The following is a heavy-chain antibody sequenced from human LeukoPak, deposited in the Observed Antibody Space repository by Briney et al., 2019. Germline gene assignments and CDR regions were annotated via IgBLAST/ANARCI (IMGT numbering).Heavy chain of an antibody. J-gene: IGHJ6*02. Sequence: SETLSLTCTVSGGSISSYYWSWIRQPPAKGLEWIGYIHYGGSTNYNPSLNSRITISVDTSKNHFSLKLSSVTAADTAVYYCARQRSSGWYNGMDVWGQGTTVTVSS. CDR3: ARQRSSGWYNGMDV. CDR1: GGSISSYY. V-gene: IGHV4-59*08. D-gene: IGHD6-19*01. CDR2: IHYGGST.